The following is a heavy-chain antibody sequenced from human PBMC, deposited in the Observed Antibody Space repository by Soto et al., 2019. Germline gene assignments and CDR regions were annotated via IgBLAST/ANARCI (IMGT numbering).Heavy chain of an antibody. CDR3: ARRTYFTIFGVVDYYYMDV. J-gene: IGHJ6*03. D-gene: IGHD3-3*01. CDR1: GGSISSYY. CDR2: IYYSGST. V-gene: IGHV4-59*08. Sequence: SETLSLTCTVSGGSISSYYWSWIRQPPGKGLEWIGYIYYSGSTNYNPSLKSRVTISVDTSKNQFSLKLSSVTAADTAVYYCARRTYFTIFGVVDYYYMDVWGKGTTVTVSS.